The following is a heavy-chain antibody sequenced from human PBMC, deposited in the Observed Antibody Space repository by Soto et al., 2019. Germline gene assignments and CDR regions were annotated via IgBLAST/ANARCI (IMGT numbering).Heavy chain of an antibody. CDR1: GYSFTSYW. J-gene: IGHJ6*02. V-gene: IGHV5-51*01. CDR2: IYPGDSDT. D-gene: IGHD4-17*01. Sequence: PGESLKISCKGSGYSFTSYWIGWVRQMPGKGLEWMGIIYPGDSDTRYSPSFQGQVTMSADKSISTAYLQWSSLKASDTAMYYCARQDGDYSFNYYNGMDVWGQGTTVTVSS. CDR3: ARQDGDYSFNYYNGMDV.